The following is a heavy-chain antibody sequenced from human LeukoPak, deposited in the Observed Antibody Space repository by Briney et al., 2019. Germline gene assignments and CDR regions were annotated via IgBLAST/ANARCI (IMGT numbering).Heavy chain of an antibody. J-gene: IGHJ6*02. V-gene: IGHV5-51*01. CDR3: ARSGPRYGGKTLYYGMDV. D-gene: IGHD4-23*01. CDR1: GYSFTSYW. CDR2: IYPGDSDT. Sequence: GESLKISCKGSGYSFTSYWIGWVRQMPGKGLEWMGIIYPGDSDTRYSPSFQGQVTISADKSISTAYLQWSSLKASDTAMYYCARSGPRYGGKTLYYGMDVWGQGTTVTVSS.